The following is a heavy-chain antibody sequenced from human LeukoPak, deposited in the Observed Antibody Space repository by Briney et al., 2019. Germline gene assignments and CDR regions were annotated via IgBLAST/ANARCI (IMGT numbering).Heavy chain of an antibody. CDR1: GFTFSSYG. V-gene: IGHV3-30*02. J-gene: IGHJ4*02. CDR2: IRYDGSNK. D-gene: IGHD3-3*01. CDR3: AKDPYDFWSGYNSPGY. Sequence: GGSLRLSCAASGFTFSSYGMHWVRQASGKGLEWVAFIRYDGSNKYYADSVKGRFTISRDNSKNTLYLQMNSLRAEDTAVYYCAKDPYDFWSGYNSPGYWGQGTLVTVSS.